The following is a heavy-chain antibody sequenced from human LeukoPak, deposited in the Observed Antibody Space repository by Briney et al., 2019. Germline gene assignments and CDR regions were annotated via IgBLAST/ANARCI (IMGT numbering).Heavy chain of an antibody. D-gene: IGHD3-10*01. Sequence: PSETLSLTCSVSGGSISNYYWGWIRQPPGKGLEWIGYIYSSGSTNYNPSLKSRVTISVDTSKNQFSLRLSSVTAADTAMYYCSRRRMVRGSYGMDVWGQGITVTVSS. CDR2: IYSSGST. CDR1: GGSISNYY. J-gene: IGHJ6*02. CDR3: SRRRMVRGSYGMDV. V-gene: IGHV4-59*08.